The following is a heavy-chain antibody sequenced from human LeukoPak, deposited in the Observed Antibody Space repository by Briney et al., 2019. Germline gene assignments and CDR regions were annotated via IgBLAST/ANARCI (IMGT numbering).Heavy chain of an antibody. V-gene: IGHV1-46*01. CDR1: GYTFTGYY. CDR3: ARDRNAKWLRGAHFDY. CDR2: INPNGGST. D-gene: IGHD5-12*01. J-gene: IGHJ4*02. Sequence: ASVKVSCKASGYTFTGYYMHWVRQAPGQGLEWMGIINPNGGSTVYAQKFQGRVIMTRDMSTSTVYMELSSLRSDDTAVYYCARDRNAKWLRGAHFDYWGQGTLVTVSS.